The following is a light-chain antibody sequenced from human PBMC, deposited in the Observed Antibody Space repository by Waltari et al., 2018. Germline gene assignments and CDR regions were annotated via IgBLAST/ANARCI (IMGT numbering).Light chain of an antibody. CDR3: QSYDRSLSGSV. J-gene: IGLJ2*01. CDR1: SPNIGAGYD. V-gene: IGLV1-40*01. CDR2: GDT. Sequence: QSVLTQPPSVSGAPGQRVTISCTACSPNIGAGYDAHCYQHPPGPGPKLVTCGDTNRPPGVPDRFSGSKSGHSASLAITGLQAEDEADYYCQSYDRSLSGSVFGGGTKLTVL.